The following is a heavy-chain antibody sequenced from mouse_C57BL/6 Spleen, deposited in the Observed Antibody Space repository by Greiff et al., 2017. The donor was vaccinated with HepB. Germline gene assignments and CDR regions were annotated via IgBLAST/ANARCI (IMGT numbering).Heavy chain of an antibody. V-gene: IGHV1-15*01. CDR1: GYTFTDYE. Sequence: QVQLQQSGAELVRPGASVTLSCKASGYTFTDYEMHWVKQTPVHGLEWIGAIDPETGGTAYNQKFKGKAILTADKSSSTAYMELRSLTSEDSAVYYWTREGGGYYYSFAYWGQGTLVTVSA. J-gene: IGHJ3*01. CDR3: TREGGGYYYSFAY. CDR2: IDPETGGT. D-gene: IGHD1-1*01.